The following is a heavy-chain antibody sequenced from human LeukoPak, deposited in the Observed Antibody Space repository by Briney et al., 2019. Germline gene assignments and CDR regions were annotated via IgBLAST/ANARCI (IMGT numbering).Heavy chain of an antibody. CDR1: GFTFSSYA. D-gene: IGHD5-24*01. CDR2: ISGSDGTT. V-gene: IGHV3-23*01. CDR3: ANGRDGYNFDY. Sequence: GGSLRLSCAAPGFTFSSYAMSWVRQVPGKGLEWVSAISGSDGTTYYTDSVKGRFTISRDNSKNTLYLQMNSLRAEDTAVYYCANGRDGYNFDYWGQGTLVTVSS. J-gene: IGHJ4*02.